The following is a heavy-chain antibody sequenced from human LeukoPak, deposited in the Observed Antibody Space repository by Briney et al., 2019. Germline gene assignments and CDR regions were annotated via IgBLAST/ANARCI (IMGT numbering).Heavy chain of an antibody. CDR3: ARHYGP. V-gene: IGHV4-39*01. Sequence: SDTLSLTCTVSGVSISSYYWGWIRQPPGKGLEWIGSIYYSGSTYYNPSLKSRVTISVDTSKNQFSLKLNSVTATDTAVYYCARHYGPWGQGTLVTVSS. J-gene: IGHJ4*02. CDR1: GVSISSYY. D-gene: IGHD3-10*01. CDR2: IYYSGST.